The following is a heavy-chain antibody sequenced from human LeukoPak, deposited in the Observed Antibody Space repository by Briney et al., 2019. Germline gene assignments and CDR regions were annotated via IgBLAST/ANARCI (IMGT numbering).Heavy chain of an antibody. CDR3: ARDVDTVVVTALAS. CDR1: GYTFTDYY. J-gene: IGHJ5*02. Sequence: GASVKLSFKASGYTFTDYYVHWVRQAPGQGLEWMGWIDPNGGGTNYPQKFQDRVVLTRDASISTAYMELSSLRSDDTAVYFCARDVDTVVVTALASWGQGTLVTVSS. V-gene: IGHV1-2*02. D-gene: IGHD2-21*02. CDR2: IDPNGGGT.